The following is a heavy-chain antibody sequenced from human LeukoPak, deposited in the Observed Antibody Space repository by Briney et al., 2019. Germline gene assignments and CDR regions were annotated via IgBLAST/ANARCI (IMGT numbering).Heavy chain of an antibody. J-gene: IGHJ4*02. CDR3: ARNGALGSCSGSSCPLDY. CDR1: GFIFSTYS. D-gene: IGHD2-15*01. Sequence: GGSLRLSCSASGFIFSTYSMACVRQAPGGGLEWVAYIISGSNTIYYADSVKGRFTVSRETAKTLLNLQMNSLRDEATAISYCARNGALGSCSGSSCPLDYWGQGTLVTVSS. CDR2: IISGSNTI. V-gene: IGHV3-48*02.